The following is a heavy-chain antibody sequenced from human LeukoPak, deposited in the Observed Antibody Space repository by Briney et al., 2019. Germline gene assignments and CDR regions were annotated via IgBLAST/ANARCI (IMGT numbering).Heavy chain of an antibody. V-gene: IGHV3-66*01. D-gene: IGHD1-1*01. CDR1: KFTFSDYS. CDR2: IYIAGTT. Sequence: GGSLRLSCAASKFTFSDYSMSWVRQAPGKGLEWVSIIYIAGTTYHADSVRGRLIISRDNSKNTVYLQMNSLRADDTAVYYCARGGGTAGYYHQTDVWGQGTTVTVSS. J-gene: IGHJ6*03. CDR3: ARGGGTAGYYHQTDV.